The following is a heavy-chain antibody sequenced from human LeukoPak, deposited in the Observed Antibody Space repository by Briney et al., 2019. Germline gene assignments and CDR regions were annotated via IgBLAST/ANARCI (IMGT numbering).Heavy chain of an antibody. CDR2: INLSAGRT. CDR3: ARDLGSGNYVFPM. Sequence: ASVKVSCKASGYTFTSYYIHWVRQAPGQGLEWMGLINLSAGRTSYAQRFQGRATVTSDTSTSTVYMELSSLRSEDTAVYYCARDLGSGNYVFPMWGQGTLVTVSS. V-gene: IGHV1-46*01. D-gene: IGHD4-11*01. CDR1: GYTFTSYY. J-gene: IGHJ4*02.